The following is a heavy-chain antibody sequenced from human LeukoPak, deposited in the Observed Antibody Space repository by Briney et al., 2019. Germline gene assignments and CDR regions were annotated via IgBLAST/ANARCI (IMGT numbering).Heavy chain of an antibody. D-gene: IGHD5-18*01. CDR1: GFTFYDYA. Sequence: PGGSLRLSCAASGFTFYDYAMHSVRQAPGKGLEWVSRICRGGGSTYYADSVRGGSTISRDNGKNSLYLQMNSLRTEDTALYYCAKDRSGYSYGWTFHYWGQGTLVTVSS. CDR2: ICRGGGST. V-gene: IGHV3-43*02. CDR3: AKDRSGYSYGWTFHY. J-gene: IGHJ4*02.